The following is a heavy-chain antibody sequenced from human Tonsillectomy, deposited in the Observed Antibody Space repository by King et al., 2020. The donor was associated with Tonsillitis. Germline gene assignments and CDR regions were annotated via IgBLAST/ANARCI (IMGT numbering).Heavy chain of an antibody. J-gene: IGHJ4*02. D-gene: IGHD4-17*01. CDR2: IRYDGGDT. CDR3: AKASSGDPYY. CDR1: GFTFTTSG. V-gene: IGHV3-30*02. Sequence: VQLVESGGGVVQPGGSLRLSCAASGFTFTTSGMHWVRQAPGKGLEWVAFIRYDGGDTFYADSVKGRFTISRDNSRNTLYLHMNSLGLEDTAVYYCAKASSGDPYYWGEGTPVTVSS.